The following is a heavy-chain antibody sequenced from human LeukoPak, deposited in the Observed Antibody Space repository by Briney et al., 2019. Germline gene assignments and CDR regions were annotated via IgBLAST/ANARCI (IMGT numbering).Heavy chain of an antibody. J-gene: IGHJ4*02. CDR1: GYTFTGYY. CDR3: AVRDYYDSSGYYYWALFDY. Sequence: ASVKVSCKASGYTFTGYYMHWVRQAPGQGLEWMGWINPNSGGTNYAQKFQGRVTMTRDTSISTAYMELSRLRSDDTAVYYCAVRDYYDSSGYYYWALFDYWGQGTLVTVSS. D-gene: IGHD3-22*01. V-gene: IGHV1-2*02. CDR2: INPNSGGT.